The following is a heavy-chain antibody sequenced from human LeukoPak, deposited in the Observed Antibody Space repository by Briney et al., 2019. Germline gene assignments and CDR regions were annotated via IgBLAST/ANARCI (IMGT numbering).Heavy chain of an antibody. CDR1: GGSFSGYY. J-gene: IGHJ4*02. Sequence: SETLSLTCAVYGGSFSGYYWSWIRQPPGKGLEWIGYIYYSGSTYYNPSLKSRVTISVDTSKNQFSLKLSSVTAADTAVYYCARELTYYYDSSGYYQNYYFDYWGQGTLVTVSS. V-gene: IGHV4-34*01. CDR2: IYYSGST. D-gene: IGHD3-22*01. CDR3: ARELTYYYDSSGYYQNYYFDY.